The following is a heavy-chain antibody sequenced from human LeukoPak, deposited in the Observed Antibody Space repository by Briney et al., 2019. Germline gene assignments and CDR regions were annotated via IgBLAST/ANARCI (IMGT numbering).Heavy chain of an antibody. V-gene: IGHV4-39*07. Sequence: SETLSLTCTVSGASISGSGYYWGWIRQPPGKGLEWIGSIYYSGSTYYNPSLKSRVTISVDTSKNQFSLKLSSVTAADTAIYYCARNGDDSSDYYYFDYWGQGTLVTVSS. CDR2: IYYSGST. J-gene: IGHJ4*02. D-gene: IGHD3-22*01. CDR1: GASISGSGYY. CDR3: ARNGDDSSDYYYFDY.